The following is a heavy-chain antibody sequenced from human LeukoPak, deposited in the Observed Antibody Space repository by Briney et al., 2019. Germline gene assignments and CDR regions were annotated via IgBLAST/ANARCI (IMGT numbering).Heavy chain of an antibody. CDR3: ARALRFLEWFPHDAFDI. J-gene: IGHJ3*02. CDR1: GGSISSYY. Sequence: PSETLSLTCTVSGGSISSYYWSWIRQPAGKGLEWIGRIYTSGSTNYNPSLKSRVTISVDKSKNQFSLKLSSVTAADTAVYYCARALRFLEWFPHDAFDIWGQATMVTVSS. V-gene: IGHV4-4*07. D-gene: IGHD3-3*01. CDR2: IYTSGST.